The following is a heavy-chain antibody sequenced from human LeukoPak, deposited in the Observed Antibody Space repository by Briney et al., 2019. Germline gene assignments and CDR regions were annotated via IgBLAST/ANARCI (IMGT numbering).Heavy chain of an antibody. D-gene: IGHD2-15*01. Sequence: TGGSLRLSCAASGFTFSSYVMSWVRQAPGKGLEWVSAISGGGRSTDYADSVKGRFTISRDNSKNTLYLQMNSLRAEDTAVYYCAKAVVGAYYFDSWGQGTLVTVSS. V-gene: IGHV3-23*01. CDR2: ISGGGRST. CDR1: GFTFSSYV. CDR3: AKAVVGAYYFDS. J-gene: IGHJ4*02.